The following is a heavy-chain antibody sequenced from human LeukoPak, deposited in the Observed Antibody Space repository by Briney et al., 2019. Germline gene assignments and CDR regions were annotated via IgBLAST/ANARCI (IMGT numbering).Heavy chain of an antibody. Sequence: SETLSLTCTVSGYSISSGYYWGWIRQPPGEGLEWIGSIYHSGSTYYNPSLKSRVTISVDTSKNQFSLKLSSVTAADTAVYYCARDLLRYWFDPWGQGTLVTVSS. V-gene: IGHV4-38-2*02. CDR1: GYSISSGYY. D-gene: IGHD3-10*02. CDR3: ARDLLRYWFDP. J-gene: IGHJ5*02. CDR2: IYHSGST.